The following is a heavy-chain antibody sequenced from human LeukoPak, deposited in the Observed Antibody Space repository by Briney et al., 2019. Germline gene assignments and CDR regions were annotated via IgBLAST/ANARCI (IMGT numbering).Heavy chain of an antibody. CDR2: LSGSGGST. J-gene: IGHJ4*02. CDR3: ANPLRSSSWDPCDY. D-gene: IGHD6-13*01. CDR1: GFTFTTYA. Sequence: GGSLRLSCAASGFTFTTYAMGWVRQAPGQGLEWVSTLSGSGGSTYYADSVKGRVTISRDNSKNTLFLQLNSLRAKDTAVYYCANPLRSSSWDPCDYWGQGALGTVSS. V-gene: IGHV3-23*01.